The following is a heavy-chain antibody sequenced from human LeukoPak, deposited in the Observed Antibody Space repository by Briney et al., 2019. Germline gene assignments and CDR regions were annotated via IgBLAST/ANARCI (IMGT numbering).Heavy chain of an antibody. V-gene: IGHV1-18*04. Sequence: ASVKVSCKASGYTLTTSGINWVRQAPGQGLEWMGWISGSNDNTNYAQNFQGRVTMTTDTSTRTAYMELRSLRSDDTAVYYCARGGSGSYLYSTFDPWGQGTLVTVSS. CDR1: GYTLTTSG. CDR2: ISGSNDNT. J-gene: IGHJ5*02. CDR3: ARGGSGSYLYSTFDP. D-gene: IGHD3-10*01.